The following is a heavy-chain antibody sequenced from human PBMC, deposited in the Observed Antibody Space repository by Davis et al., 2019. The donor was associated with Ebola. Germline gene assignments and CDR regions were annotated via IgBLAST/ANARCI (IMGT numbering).Heavy chain of an antibody. CDR3: ARQGTNGYHSDY. CDR2: VFYTGST. CDR1: SESLPTSY. V-gene: IGHV4-59*08. D-gene: IGHD3-22*01. J-gene: IGHJ4*02. Sequence: QTLSLTCAVSSESLPTSYWGWIRPPPGKGLEWLGYVFYTGSTSYNPSLKSRLTISVDTSKYQFSLRLTSVTAADTAVYYCARQGTNGYHSDYWGQGALVTVSS.